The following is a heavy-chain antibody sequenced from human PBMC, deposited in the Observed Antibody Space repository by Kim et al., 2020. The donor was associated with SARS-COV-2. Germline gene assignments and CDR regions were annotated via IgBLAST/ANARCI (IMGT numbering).Heavy chain of an antibody. Sequence: SQTLSLTCAISGDSVSSNSAAWNWIRQSPSRGLEWLGRTYYRSKWYNDYAVSVKSRITINPDTSKNQFSLQLNSVTPEDTAVYYCARAAHHEYYGSGSSMGFDPWGQGTLVTVSS. CDR3: ARAAHHEYYGSGSSMGFDP. V-gene: IGHV6-1*01. CDR1: GDSVSSNSAA. D-gene: IGHD3-10*01. J-gene: IGHJ5*02. CDR2: TYYRSKWYN.